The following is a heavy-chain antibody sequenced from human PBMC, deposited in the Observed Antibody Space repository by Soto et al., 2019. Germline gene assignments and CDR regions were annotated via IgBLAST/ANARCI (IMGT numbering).Heavy chain of an antibody. CDR2: ITSDGSKK. CDR3: ARTVASAGPDAFDI. CDR1: GFTFSTYA. Sequence: QVQLVESGGGVVQPGTSLIISCVGSGFTFSTYAMHWVRQAPGKGLQWVSVITSDGSKKYSAASVKGRFIISRDNYKNTLYLQMNTLRTEDTAVYYCARTVASAGPDAFDIWGQGTVLTVSS. J-gene: IGHJ3*02. D-gene: IGHD6-13*01. V-gene: IGHV3-30-3*01.